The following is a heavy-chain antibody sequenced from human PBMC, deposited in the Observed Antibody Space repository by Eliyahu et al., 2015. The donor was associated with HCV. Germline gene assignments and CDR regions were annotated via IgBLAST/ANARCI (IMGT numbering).Heavy chain of an antibody. J-gene: IGHJ3*02. V-gene: IGHV4-39*01. Sequence: QLQLQESGPGLVKPSETLSLTCTVSGGSISSSYYYWGWIRQPPGKGLEWIGSIYYSGSTYYNPSLKSRVTISVDTSKNQFSLKLSSVTATDTAVYYCARGPQLQFDAFDIWGQGTMVTVSS. CDR2: IYYSGST. CDR1: GGSISSSYYY. D-gene: IGHD5-24*01. CDR3: ARGPQLQFDAFDI.